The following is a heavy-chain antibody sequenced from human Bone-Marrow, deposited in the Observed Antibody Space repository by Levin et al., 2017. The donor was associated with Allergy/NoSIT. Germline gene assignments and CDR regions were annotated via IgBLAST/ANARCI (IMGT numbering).Heavy chain of an antibody. CDR1: GFTFKTFA. CDR3: AKDSSNNYYDTYYFDS. V-gene: IGHV3-23*01. D-gene: IGHD3-22*01. CDR2: INNGPAKT. Sequence: HPGGSLRLSCAASGFTFKTFAMNWVRQAPGQGLEWVASINNGPAKTYYADSVKGRFTISRDNSRDTLYLQMSSLRVDDTAVYYCAKDSSNNYYDTYYFDSWGQGTLVTVSS. J-gene: IGHJ4*02.